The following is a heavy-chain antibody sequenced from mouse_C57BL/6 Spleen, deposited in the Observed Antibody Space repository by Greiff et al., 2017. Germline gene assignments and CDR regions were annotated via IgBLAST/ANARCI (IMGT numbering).Heavy chain of an antibody. D-gene: IGHD4-1*01. Sequence: VQLQQSGAELVRPGASVKLSCKASGYTFTDYYINWVKQRPGQGLEWIARIYPGSGNTYYNEKFKGKATLTAEESSSTAYMQLSSLTSEDSAVYFCARTANWEDAMDYWGQGTSVTVSS. V-gene: IGHV1-76*01. CDR1: GYTFTDYY. CDR3: ARTANWEDAMDY. J-gene: IGHJ4*01. CDR2: IYPGSGNT.